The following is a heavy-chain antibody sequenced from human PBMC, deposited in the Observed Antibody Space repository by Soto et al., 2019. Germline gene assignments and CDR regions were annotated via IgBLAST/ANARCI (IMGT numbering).Heavy chain of an antibody. V-gene: IGHV4-4*07. CDR1: GGSMSSYY. Sequence: ETLSLTCTVSGGSMSSYYWTGIRQPAGKGLEWIGRVYSRGGTHYNPSLKSRVTTSLDTSKNQCCLSLRSVTDADTAVYYCARGQRFSDWFDPWGQGTLVTVSS. D-gene: IGHD3-3*01. J-gene: IGHJ5*02. CDR3: ARGQRFSDWFDP. CDR2: VYSRGGT.